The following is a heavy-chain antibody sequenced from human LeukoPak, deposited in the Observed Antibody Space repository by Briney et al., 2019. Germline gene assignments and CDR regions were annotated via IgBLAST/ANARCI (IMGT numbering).Heavy chain of an antibody. D-gene: IGHD3-3*01. CDR3: ARGSDFWSGYDYYYYYMDV. Sequence: SETLSLTCTVSGGSISSYYWSWIRQPPGKGLEWIGYIYYSGSTNYNPSLKSRVTISVDTSKNQFSLKLSSVTAADTAAYYCARGSDFWSGYDYYYYYMDVWGKGTTVTVSS. CDR1: GGSISSYY. CDR2: IYYSGST. J-gene: IGHJ6*03. V-gene: IGHV4-59*01.